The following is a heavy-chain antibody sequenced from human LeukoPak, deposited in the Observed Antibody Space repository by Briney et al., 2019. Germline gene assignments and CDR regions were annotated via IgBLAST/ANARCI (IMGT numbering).Heavy chain of an antibody. J-gene: IGHJ6*02. V-gene: IGHV1-2*02. Sequence: ASVKVSCMASGYTFTGYYMHWVRQAPGQGLEWMGWINPNSGGTNYAQKFQGRVTMTRDTSISTAYMELSRLRSDDTAVYYCAREGVVVVDSDGMDVWGQGATVTVSS. D-gene: IGHD2-15*01. CDR3: AREGVVVVDSDGMDV. CDR1: GYTFTGYY. CDR2: INPNSGGT.